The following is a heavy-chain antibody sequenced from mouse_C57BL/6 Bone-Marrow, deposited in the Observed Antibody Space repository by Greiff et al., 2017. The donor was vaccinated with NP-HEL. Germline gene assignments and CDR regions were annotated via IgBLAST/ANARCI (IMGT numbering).Heavy chain of an antibody. CDR3: TTPITTVVARAY. V-gene: IGHV14-4*01. J-gene: IGHJ3*01. D-gene: IGHD1-1*01. CDR1: GFNIKDDY. Sequence: EVKLVESGAELVRPGASVKLSCTASGFNIKDDYMHWVKQRPEQGLEWIGWIDPENGDTEYASKFQGKATITADTSSNTAYLQLSSLTSEDTAVYYCTTPITTVVARAYWGQGTLVTVSA. CDR2: IDPENGDT.